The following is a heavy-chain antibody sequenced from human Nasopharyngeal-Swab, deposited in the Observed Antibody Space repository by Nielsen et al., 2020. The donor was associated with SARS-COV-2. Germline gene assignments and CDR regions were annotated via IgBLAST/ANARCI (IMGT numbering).Heavy chain of an antibody. V-gene: IGHV3-30-3*01. J-gene: IGHJ3*02. D-gene: IGHD4-23*01. CDR2: ISYDGNNK. Sequence: GESLKISCAASGFTFSSYAMHGVRQAPGKGLEWVAVISYDGNNKYYADSVKGRFTISRDNSKNTLYLQMNSLRAEDTAVYYCARDPDSGNVWEDAFDIWGQGTMVTVSS. CDR1: GFTFSSYA. CDR3: ARDPDSGNVWEDAFDI.